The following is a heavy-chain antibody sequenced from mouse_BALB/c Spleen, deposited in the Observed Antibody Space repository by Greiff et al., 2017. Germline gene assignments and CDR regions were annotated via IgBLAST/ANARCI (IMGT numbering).Heavy chain of an antibody. J-gene: IGHJ2*01. Sequence: EVKLQESGGGLVQPGGSRKLSCAASGFTFSDYGMAWVRQAPGKGPEWVAFISNLAYSIYYADTVTGRFTISRENAKNTLYLEMSSLRSEDTAMYYCARAPITTVVGYYFDDWGQGTTLTVSS. V-gene: IGHV5-15*02. CDR2: ISNLAYSI. CDR3: ARAPITTVVGYYFDD. CDR1: GFTFSDYG. D-gene: IGHD1-1*01.